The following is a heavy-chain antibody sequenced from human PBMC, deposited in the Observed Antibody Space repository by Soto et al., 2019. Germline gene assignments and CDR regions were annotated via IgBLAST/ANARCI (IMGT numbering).Heavy chain of an antibody. CDR1: GGSISSGGYY. D-gene: IGHD6-6*01. V-gene: IGHV4-31*03. CDR2: IYYSGST. CDR3: ARPAASSIAARPYYYYMDV. J-gene: IGHJ6*03. Sequence: SETLSLTCTVSGGSISSGGYYWSWIRQHPGKGLEWIGYIYYSGSTYYNPSLKSRVTISVDTSKNQFSLKLSSVTAADTAVYYCARPAASSIAARPYYYYMDVWGKGTTVTVPS.